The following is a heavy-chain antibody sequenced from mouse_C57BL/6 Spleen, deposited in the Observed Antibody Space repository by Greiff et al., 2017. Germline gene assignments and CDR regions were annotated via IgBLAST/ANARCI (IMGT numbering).Heavy chain of an antibody. V-gene: IGHV1-82*01. Sequence: QVQLQQSGPELVKPGASVKISCKASGYAFSSSWMNWVKQRPGKGLEWIGRIYPGDGDTNYNGKFKGKATLTADKSSSPAYMQLSSLTSEDSAVYFCARSDGSSYVGYYFDYWGQGTTLTVSS. J-gene: IGHJ2*01. D-gene: IGHD1-1*01. CDR3: ARSDGSSYVGYYFDY. CDR2: IYPGDGDT. CDR1: GYAFSSSW.